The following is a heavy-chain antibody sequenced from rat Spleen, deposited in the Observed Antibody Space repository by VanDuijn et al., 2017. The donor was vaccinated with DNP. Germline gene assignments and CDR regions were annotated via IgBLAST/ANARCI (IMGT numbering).Heavy chain of an antibody. CDR2: IGRGGNK. V-gene: IGHV2-16*01. J-gene: IGHJ2*01. CDR3: ARSGYGYNLEY. D-gene: IGHD1-9*01. CDR1: GFSLTSYG. Sequence: QVQLKESGPGLVQPSQTLSLTCTVSGFSLTSYGVSWVRQPPGKGLEWLGEIGRGGNKHYNSALKSGLSISRDISKSQVFVKMNSLQTEDTVMYFCARSGYGYNLEYWGQGVMVTVSS.